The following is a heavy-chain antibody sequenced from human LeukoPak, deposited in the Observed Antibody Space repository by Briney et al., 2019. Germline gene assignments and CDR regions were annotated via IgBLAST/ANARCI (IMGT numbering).Heavy chain of an antibody. Sequence: SETLSLTCTVSGGSISGYYWSWIRQPPGKGMEWIGYIYHSGATDYNPSLKSRLSMSVDMSKNQFSLKLSSVTAADTAIYYCARPAVAGNADAFDIWGQGTMVTVSS. CDR3: ARPAVAGNADAFDI. D-gene: IGHD6-19*01. CDR2: IYHSGAT. J-gene: IGHJ3*02. CDR1: GGSISGYY. V-gene: IGHV4-59*08.